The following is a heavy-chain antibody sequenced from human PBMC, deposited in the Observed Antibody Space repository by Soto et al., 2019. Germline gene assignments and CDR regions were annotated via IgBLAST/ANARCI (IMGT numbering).Heavy chain of an antibody. Sequence: EASVKVSCKASGYTFTSYAMHWVRQAPGQRLEWMGWINAGNGNTKYSQKFQGRVTITRDTSASTAYMELSSLRSEDTAVYYCARDRVTIFGVVAYGMDVWGQGTTVTVSS. V-gene: IGHV1-3*01. J-gene: IGHJ6*02. CDR1: GYTFTSYA. CDR2: INAGNGNT. D-gene: IGHD3-3*01. CDR3: ARDRVTIFGVVAYGMDV.